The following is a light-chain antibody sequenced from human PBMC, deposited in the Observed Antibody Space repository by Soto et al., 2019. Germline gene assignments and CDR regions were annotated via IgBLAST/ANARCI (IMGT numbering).Light chain of an antibody. Sequence: EIVLTQSPGTLSLSPGERATLSCRASQSVSSSYLAWSQQKPGQAPRLLIYGASTRATGIPARFSGSGSGTEFTLTISSLQSEDFAVYYCQQYNNWPLTFGGGTKVDIK. CDR1: QSVSSSY. V-gene: IGKV3-15*01. J-gene: IGKJ4*01. CDR2: GAS. CDR3: QQYNNWPLT.